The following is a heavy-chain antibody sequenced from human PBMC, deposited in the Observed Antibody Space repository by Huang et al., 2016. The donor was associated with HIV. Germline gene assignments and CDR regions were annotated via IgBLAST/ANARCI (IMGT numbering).Heavy chain of an antibody. CDR3: ARGQLGSYGDYDVLY. CDR2: IIPIVGNP. CDR1: GGTFSKYA. D-gene: IGHD4-17*01. J-gene: IGHJ4*02. V-gene: IGHV1-69*13. Sequence: QVQLVQSGAEVKTPGSSVTVSCKASGGTFSKYAISWVRQAPGQGLEWMGGIIPIVGNPNYARKFQGRVTITADDSTSTTDVEVSSLRSEDTALYYCARGQLGSYGDYDVLYWGQGTLVTVSS.